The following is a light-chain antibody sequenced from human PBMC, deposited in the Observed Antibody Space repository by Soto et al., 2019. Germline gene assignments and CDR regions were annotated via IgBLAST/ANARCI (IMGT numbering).Light chain of an antibody. CDR2: KVS. CDR3: MQPLQSPMYT. Sequence: DVVMTQSPLSLPVTLGQPASISCRSNQSLVHSDGIAYFSWFQQRPGRSPRRLIYKVSNRDSGVPARFSGSGSGTDFALKIDRVEADDVAVYYCMQPLQSPMYTFGQGTRLEFK. J-gene: IGKJ2*01. V-gene: IGKV2-30*02. CDR1: QSLVHSDGIAY.